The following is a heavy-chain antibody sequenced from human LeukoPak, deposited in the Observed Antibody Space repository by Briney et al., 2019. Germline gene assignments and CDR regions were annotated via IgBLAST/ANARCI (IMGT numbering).Heavy chain of an antibody. Sequence: SENLSLNGAVYGVPLRGYTWSSIGQSPEKGLEWIGEISHEGDSIYNPSLKSRLTLSVDMSKNQFSLKLRFVTAAETAVYNCDRGRNYVSDFYFDVWGKGTTVIVSS. CDR1: GVPLRGYT. J-gene: IGHJ6*03. CDR3: DRGRNYVSDFYFDV. V-gene: IGHV4-34*01. D-gene: IGHD1-7*01. CDR2: ISHEGDS.